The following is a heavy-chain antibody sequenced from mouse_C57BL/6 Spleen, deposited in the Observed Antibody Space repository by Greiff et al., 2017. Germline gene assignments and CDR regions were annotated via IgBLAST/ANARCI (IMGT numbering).Heavy chain of an antibody. CDR3: ARDSSGYAFAY. D-gene: IGHD3-2*02. CDR1: GYTFTSYW. J-gene: IGHJ3*01. Sequence: VQLQQPGAELVRPGSSVKLSCKASGYTFTSYWMDWVKQRPGQGLEWIGNIYPSDSETPYNQKFKDKATLTVDKSSSTAYMQLSSLTSEDSAVYYCARDSSGYAFAYWGQGTLVTVSA. V-gene: IGHV1-61*01. CDR2: IYPSDSET.